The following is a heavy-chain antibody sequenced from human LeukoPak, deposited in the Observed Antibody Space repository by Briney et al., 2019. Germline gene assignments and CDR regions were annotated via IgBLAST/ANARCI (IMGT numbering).Heavy chain of an antibody. J-gene: IGHJ4*02. D-gene: IGHD6-19*01. Sequence: ASVKASCKASGYTFTGYYMHWVRQAPGQGLEWMGWINPNSGGTNYAQKFQGRVTMTRDTSISTAYMELSRLRSDDTAVYYCARVDGLQWLPFDYWGQGTLVTVSS. CDR2: INPNSGGT. V-gene: IGHV1-2*02. CDR3: ARVDGLQWLPFDY. CDR1: GYTFTGYY.